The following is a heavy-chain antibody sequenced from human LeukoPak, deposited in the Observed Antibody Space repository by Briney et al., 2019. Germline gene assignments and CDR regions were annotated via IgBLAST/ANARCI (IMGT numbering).Heavy chain of an antibody. CDR3: ARGDYDFWSGYYTGDYWFDP. D-gene: IGHD3-3*01. Sequence: GAAVKLSCTASGYTFTGYYMHWVRQPPGQGLEWMGWINPNSGGTNYAQKFQGRVTMTRHTSISTAYMELSRLRSDDTAVYYCARGDYDFWSGYYTGDYWFDPWGQGTLVPVSS. CDR2: INPNSGGT. J-gene: IGHJ5*02. CDR1: GYTFTGYY. V-gene: IGHV1-2*02.